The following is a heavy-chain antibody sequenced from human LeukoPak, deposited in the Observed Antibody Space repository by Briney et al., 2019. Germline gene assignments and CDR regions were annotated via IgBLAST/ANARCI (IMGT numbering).Heavy chain of an antibody. Sequence: GGSLRLSCAASGFTFSRYAMSWVRQAPGKGLEWVSAISGSGGSTYYADSVKGRFTISRDNSKNTLYLQMNSLRAEDTAVYYCAKDVYYDSSGYYRWGQEAAFDIWGQGTMVTVSS. J-gene: IGHJ3*02. CDR2: ISGSGGST. V-gene: IGHV3-23*01. CDR3: AKDVYYDSSGYYRWGQEAAFDI. D-gene: IGHD3-22*01. CDR1: GFTFSRYA.